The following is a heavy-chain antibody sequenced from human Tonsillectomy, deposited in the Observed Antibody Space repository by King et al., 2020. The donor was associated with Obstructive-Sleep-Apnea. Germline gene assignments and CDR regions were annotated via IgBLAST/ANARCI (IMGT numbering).Heavy chain of an antibody. CDR3: ARGGTYRRTYAMDV. CDR2: IGTAGDS. Sequence: VQLVESGGGLVQPGGSLRLSCAASGFTFSGYDMHWVRQGTGKGLEWVSSIGTAGDSYYPGSVKGRFTISRDNVKNSLYLQINSLRAGDTAVYYCARGGTYRRTYAMDVWGQGTTVTVSS. V-gene: IGHV3-13*04. D-gene: IGHD3-16*02. J-gene: IGHJ6*02. CDR1: GFTFSGYD.